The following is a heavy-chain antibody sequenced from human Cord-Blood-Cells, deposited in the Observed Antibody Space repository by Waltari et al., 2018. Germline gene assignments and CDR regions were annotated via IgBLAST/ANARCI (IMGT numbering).Heavy chain of an antibody. J-gene: IGHJ4*02. CDR2: RNPNSGNT. V-gene: IGHV1-8*03. D-gene: IGHD3-3*01. CDR3: ARATYDFWSGYHPFDY. Sequence: QVQLVQSGAEVKKPGASVKVSCKASGYTFTSYDINWVRQATGQGLEWMGWRNPNSGNTGYAQKFQGRVTITRNTSISTAYMELSSLRSEDTAVYYCARATYDFWSGYHPFDYWGQGTLVTVSS. CDR1: GYTFTSYD.